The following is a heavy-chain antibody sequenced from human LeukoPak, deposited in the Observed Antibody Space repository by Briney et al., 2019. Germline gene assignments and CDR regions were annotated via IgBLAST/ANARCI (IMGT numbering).Heavy chain of an antibody. CDR3: ARGHRITIFGVVIIVGNWFDH. D-gene: IGHD3-3*01. CDR1: GGSFSGYY. CDR2: INHSGST. V-gene: IGHV4-34*01. Sequence: PSETLSLTCAVYGGSFSGYYWSWIRQPPGKGLEWIGEINHSGSTNYNPSLKSRVTISVDTSKNQFSLKLSSVTAADTAVYYCARGHRITIFGVVIIVGNWFDHWGQGTLVTVSS. J-gene: IGHJ5*02.